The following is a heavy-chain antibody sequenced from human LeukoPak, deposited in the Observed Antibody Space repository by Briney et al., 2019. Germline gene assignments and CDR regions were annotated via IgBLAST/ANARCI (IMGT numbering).Heavy chain of an antibody. D-gene: IGHD3-22*01. CDR2: ISSSSSYI. V-gene: IGHV3-21*01. Sequence: GGSLRLSCAASGFTFSSCGMHWVRQAPGKGLEWVSSISSSSSYIYYADSVKGRFTISRDNAKNSLYLQMNSLRAEDTAVYYCARDGGLQGLFFDYWGQGTLVTVSS. CDR1: GFTFSSCG. CDR3: ARDGGLQGLFFDY. J-gene: IGHJ4*02.